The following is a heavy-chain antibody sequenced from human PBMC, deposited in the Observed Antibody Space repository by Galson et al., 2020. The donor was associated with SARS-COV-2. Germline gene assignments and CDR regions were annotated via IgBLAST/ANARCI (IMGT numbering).Heavy chain of an antibody. CDR2: ISWNGVII. CDR1: GFTFDDYA. J-gene: IGHJ6*02. D-gene: IGHD2-21*01. V-gene: IGHV3-9*01. CDR3: AKEFCPSVTCFSLNYYGMDV. Sequence: GGSLRLSCAASGFTFDDYAIHWVRQAPGKGLEWVAGISWNGVIIEYADSVKGRFTISRDNAKKSLFLQMNRLRAEDTALYYCAKEFCPSVTCFSLNYYGMDVWGQGTAVTVSS.